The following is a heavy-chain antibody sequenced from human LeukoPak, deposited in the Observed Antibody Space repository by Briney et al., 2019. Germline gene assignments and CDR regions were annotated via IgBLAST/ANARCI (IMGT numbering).Heavy chain of an antibody. D-gene: IGHD3-9*01. J-gene: IGHJ4*02. Sequence: GGSLRLSCAASGFTFSSYAMSCVRQAPGGGLEWVAGISVGGGSTYYADSVKGRFTISRDNSKNMLYLQLNSLRAEDTAVYYCAKGDPPTYYDILTGQDYWGQGTLVTVSS. CDR3: AKGDPPTYYDILTGQDY. CDR1: GFTFSSYA. V-gene: IGHV3-23*01. CDR2: ISVGGGST.